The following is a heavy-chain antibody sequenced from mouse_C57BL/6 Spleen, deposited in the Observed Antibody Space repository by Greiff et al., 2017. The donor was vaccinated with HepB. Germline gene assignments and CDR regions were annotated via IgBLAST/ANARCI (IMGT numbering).Heavy chain of an antibody. CDR3: ARRGTTVVATGAMDY. V-gene: IGHV5-12*01. Sequence: EVQRVESGGGLVQPGGSLKLSCAASGFTFSDYYMYWVRQTPEKRLEWVAYISNGGGSTYYPDTVKGRFTISRDNAKNTLYLQMSRLKSEDTAMYYCARRGTTVVATGAMDYWGQGTSVTVSS. CDR2: ISNGGGST. CDR1: GFTFSDYY. D-gene: IGHD1-1*01. J-gene: IGHJ4*01.